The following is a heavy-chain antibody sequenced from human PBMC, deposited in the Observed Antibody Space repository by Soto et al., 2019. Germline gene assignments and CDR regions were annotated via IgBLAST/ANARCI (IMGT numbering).Heavy chain of an antibody. CDR1: GGSFSSHA. D-gene: IGHD3-3*01. Sequence: QVQLVQSGAEVKKPGSSVKVSCKPSGGSFSSHAVSWVRQAPGQGLEWVGGIVPIFGTKNYAEKFQVRVTITADKSTSTVYLDLSSLKSEDTAVYFCARDRRDQTIFGMVGYFAIWGRGTLVSVSS. V-gene: IGHV1-69*06. CDR3: ARDRRDQTIFGMVGYFAI. J-gene: IGHJ2*01. CDR2: IVPIFGTK.